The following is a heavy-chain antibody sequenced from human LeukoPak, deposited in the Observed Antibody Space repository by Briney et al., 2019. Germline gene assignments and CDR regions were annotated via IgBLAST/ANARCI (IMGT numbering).Heavy chain of an antibody. CDR2: ISYDGSNK. Sequence: GGSLRLSCAASGFTFSSYGIYWVRQAPGKGLEWVAVISYDGSNKYYADSVKGRFTISRDNSRNTLYLEMNSLRAEDTAVYYCARGLAIFGVVSSNDAFDIWGQGTVVTVSS. CDR3: ARGLAIFGVVSSNDAFDI. J-gene: IGHJ3*02. D-gene: IGHD3-3*02. V-gene: IGHV3-30*04. CDR1: GFTFSSYG.